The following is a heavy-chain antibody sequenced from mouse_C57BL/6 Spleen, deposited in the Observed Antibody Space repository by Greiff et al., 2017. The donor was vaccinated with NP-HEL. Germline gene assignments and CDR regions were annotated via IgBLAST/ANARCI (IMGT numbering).Heavy chain of an antibody. Sequence: EVHLVESGGGLVKPGGSLKLSCAASGFTFSSYAMSWVRQTPEKRLEWVATISDGGSYTYYPDNVKGRFTISRDNAKNNLYLQMSHLKSEDTAMYYCARDTSYDYAWFAYWGQGTLVTVSA. J-gene: IGHJ3*01. CDR2: ISDGGSYT. V-gene: IGHV5-4*01. CDR1: GFTFSSYA. CDR3: ARDTSYDYAWFAY. D-gene: IGHD2-4*01.